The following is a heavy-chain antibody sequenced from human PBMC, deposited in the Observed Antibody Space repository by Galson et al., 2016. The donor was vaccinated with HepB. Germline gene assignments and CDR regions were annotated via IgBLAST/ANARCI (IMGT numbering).Heavy chain of an antibody. D-gene: IGHD1-26*01. CDR1: GFTFSDSY. V-gene: IGHV3-11*01. Sequence: SLRLSCAASGFTFSDSYMSWIRQAPVKGLEYISHISQSGSPKVSADSVKGRFTISRDHAKNSRYLQLSSLRADDTAVYYCAKYLHYLALDYWGRGGLVTVSS. CDR3: AKYLHYLALDY. CDR2: ISQSGSPK. J-gene: IGHJ4*02.